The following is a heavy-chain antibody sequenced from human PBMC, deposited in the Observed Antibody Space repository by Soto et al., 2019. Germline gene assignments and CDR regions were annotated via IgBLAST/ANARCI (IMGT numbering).Heavy chain of an antibody. CDR1: GFTFSYYW. CDR2: IHSDGSST. Sequence: EVQLVESGGGVVQPGESLRLSCAASGFTFSYYWMHWVRQAPGKGLVWVSRIHSDGSSTTYADSVKGRFSISRDNARNTVYLQMNSLRAEDTAVYYCARGDRGAFDLWGQGTVLTVSS. CDR3: ARGDRGAFDL. J-gene: IGHJ3*01. V-gene: IGHV3-74*01. D-gene: IGHD1-26*01.